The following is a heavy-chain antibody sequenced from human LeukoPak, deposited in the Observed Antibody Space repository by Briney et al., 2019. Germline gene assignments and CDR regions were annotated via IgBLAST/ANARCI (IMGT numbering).Heavy chain of an antibody. CDR3: ARDQVYTSLSAFGI. D-gene: IGHD3-16*01. V-gene: IGHV3-33*01. CDR2: IWNDGSNT. CDR1: GFIFSDYA. Sequence: RSLRLSCAASGFIFSDYAIHWVRQAPGKGLEWVAVIWNDGSNTYYGDSVKGLFTISRDNSKNTVYLQMNSLRAEDTAVYYCARDQVYTSLSAFGIWGQGTKVTVSS. J-gene: IGHJ3*02.